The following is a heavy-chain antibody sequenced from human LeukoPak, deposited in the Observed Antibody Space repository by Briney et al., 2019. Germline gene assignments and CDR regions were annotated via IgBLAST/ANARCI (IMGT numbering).Heavy chain of an antibody. V-gene: IGHV1-8*01. CDR1: GYTFTSHD. CDR2: MNPNSGNT. CDR3: ARGYIAAAGTSGY. D-gene: IGHD6-13*01. Sequence: GASVKVSCKASGYTFTSHDINWVRQATGQGLEWMGWMNPNSGNTGYAQKFQGRVTMTRNTSISTAHMELSSLRSEDTAVYYCARGYIAAAGTSGYWGQGTLVTVSS. J-gene: IGHJ4*02.